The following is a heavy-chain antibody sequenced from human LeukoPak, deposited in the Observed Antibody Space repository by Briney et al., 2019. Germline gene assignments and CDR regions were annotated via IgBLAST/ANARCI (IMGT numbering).Heavy chain of an antibody. CDR1: GGSISSSSYY. D-gene: IGHD6-13*01. V-gene: IGHV4-39*01. CDR3: ARHGTVGSSWYVGPSDNWFDP. Sequence: SETLSLTCTVSGGSISSSSYYWGWIRQPPGKGPEWIGTIYYSGITYYNPSLKSRVTISVDTSKNQFSLKLRSVTAAATALYYCARHGTVGSSWYVGPSDNWFDPWGQGTLVTVSS. CDR2: IYYSGIT. J-gene: IGHJ5*02.